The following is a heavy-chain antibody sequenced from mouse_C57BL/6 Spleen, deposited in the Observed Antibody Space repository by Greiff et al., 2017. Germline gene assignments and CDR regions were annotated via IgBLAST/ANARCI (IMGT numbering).Heavy chain of an antibody. J-gene: IGHJ1*03. V-gene: IGHV1-55*01. CDR3: ARIGGSTWYFDV. CDR1: GYTFTSYW. D-gene: IGHD1-1*01. Sequence: QVQLQQPGAELVKPGASVNMSCTASGYTFTSYWITWVKQRPGQGLEWIGDIYPGSGSTNYNEKFKSKATLTVDTSSSTAYMQLSSLTSEDSAVYYCARIGGSTWYFDVWGTGTTVTVSS. CDR2: IYPGSGST.